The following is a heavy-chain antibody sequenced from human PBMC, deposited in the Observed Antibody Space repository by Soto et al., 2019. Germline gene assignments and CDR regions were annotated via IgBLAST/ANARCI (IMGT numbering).Heavy chain of an antibody. CDR1: GYTFSNYW. CDR2: IYPGDSDT. Sequence: PGESLKISCKGSGYTFSNYWIGWVRQMPGKGLEWMGIIYPGDSDTRYSPSFQGQVTISADKSIRTAYLQWSSLKASGTAMYYCARLRGELQLSYFDYWGQGTLVTVSS. CDR3: ARLRGELQLSYFDY. V-gene: IGHV5-51*01. D-gene: IGHD1-26*01. J-gene: IGHJ4*02.